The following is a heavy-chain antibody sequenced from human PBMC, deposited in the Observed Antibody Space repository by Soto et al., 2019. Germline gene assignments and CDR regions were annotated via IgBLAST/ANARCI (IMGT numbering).Heavy chain of an antibody. CDR1: GFSLSTYHMG. V-gene: IGHV2-5*02. CDR3: EHAGDYDLLTFDH. D-gene: IGHD4-17*01. Sequence: QITLKESGPTLVRPAQTLTLTCDFSGFSLSTYHMGVAWIRQPPGKALEWLALIYWDDDKRYSPSLKDRLAISKGTASNQVVLTITNVDTGDTATYFCEHAGDYDLLTFDHWGPGTLFTVS. CDR2: IYWDDDK. J-gene: IGHJ4*02.